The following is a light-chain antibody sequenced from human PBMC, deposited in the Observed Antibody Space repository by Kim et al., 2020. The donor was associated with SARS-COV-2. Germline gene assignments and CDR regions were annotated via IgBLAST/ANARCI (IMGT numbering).Light chain of an antibody. CDR1: QGISSY. V-gene: IGKV1-17*03. J-gene: IGKJ4*01. Sequence: EIQMTQSPSAMSASVGDRVTITWRASQGISSYLAWFQQKPGKVPKRLIYAASSLQSGVPSRFSGSGSGTEFTLTISSLQPEDFATYYCRQHDSYPLTFGAGTKVDIK. CDR3: RQHDSYPLT. CDR2: AAS.